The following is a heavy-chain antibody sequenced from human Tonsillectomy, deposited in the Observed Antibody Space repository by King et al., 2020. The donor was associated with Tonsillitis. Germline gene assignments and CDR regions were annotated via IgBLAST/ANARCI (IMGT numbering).Heavy chain of an antibody. CDR3: ARGRKMYSRDLYY. V-gene: IGHV4-34*01. CDR1: GGSITDYY. Sequence: VQLQQWGAGLLKPSETLSLTCAVSGGSITDYYWTWIRQPPGKGLEWIGEVIHTGSTNNPSLKSRVTMSLDTSKSQVSLRLSSVTAADTAVYYCARGRKMYSRDLYYWGQGTLVTVSS. CDR2: VIHTGST. D-gene: IGHD6-19*01. J-gene: IGHJ4*02.